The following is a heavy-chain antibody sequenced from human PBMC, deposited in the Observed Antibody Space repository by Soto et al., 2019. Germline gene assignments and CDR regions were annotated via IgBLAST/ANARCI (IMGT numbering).Heavy chain of an antibody. CDR1: GFTFSNAW. V-gene: IGHV3-15*07. CDR3: TTGGDYNSYYYYGMDV. CDR2: IKSKTDGGTT. J-gene: IGHJ6*02. Sequence: EVQLVESGGGLVKPGGSLRLSCAAAGFTFSNAWMNWVRQAPGKGLEWVGRIKSKTDGGTTDYAAPVKGRFTISRDDSKNTLYLQMNSLKTEDTAVYYCTTGGDYNSYYYYGMDVWGQGTTVTVSS. D-gene: IGHD4-17*01.